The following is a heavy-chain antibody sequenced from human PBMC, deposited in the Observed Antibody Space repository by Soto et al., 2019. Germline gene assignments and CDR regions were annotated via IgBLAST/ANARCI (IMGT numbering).Heavy chain of an antibody. Sequence: QVQLQESGPGLVKPSETLSLTCTVSGGSISAYYWSWIRQPAGKGLEWIWRIYSSGSSNYNPSLQSRVTMSMDTSKGQFSLKLSSVTAADTAVYYCAREGGSGRPFDYWGQGTLVTVSS. V-gene: IGHV4-4*07. J-gene: IGHJ4*02. CDR3: AREGGSGRPFDY. D-gene: IGHD3-10*01. CDR2: IYSSGSS. CDR1: GGSISAYY.